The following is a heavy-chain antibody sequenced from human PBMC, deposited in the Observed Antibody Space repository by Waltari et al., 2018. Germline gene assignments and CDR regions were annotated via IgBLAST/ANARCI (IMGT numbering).Heavy chain of an antibody. V-gene: IGHV3-30*18. Sequence: QVKLVESGGGVVQPGRSLSLPCAASGFSFSSYGMHWVRQAPGKGREGVAVISFHGGNIYYADSVKGRFTISRDNSKNTLYLQMNSLRAEDTAVYYCAKGQYFDWRMDVWGQGTTVTVSS. CDR1: GFSFSSYG. CDR2: ISFHGGNI. J-gene: IGHJ6*02. CDR3: AKGQYFDWRMDV. D-gene: IGHD3-9*01.